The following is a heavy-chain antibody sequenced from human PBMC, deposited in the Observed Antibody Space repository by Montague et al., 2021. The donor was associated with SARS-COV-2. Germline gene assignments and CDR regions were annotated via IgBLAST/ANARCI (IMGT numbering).Heavy chain of an antibody. CDR1: GGSIRSYY. CDR3: ARAQNICFIANCVNYFDL. V-gene: IGHV4-59*01. CDR2: GHYTWST. J-gene: IGHJ4*02. D-gene: IGHD1-1*01. Sequence: SETLSLTCEVSGGSIRSYYWSWIRQSPGKGLEWIGYGHYTWSTKYNPSLKTRVTLSLYTPKNHFSLRLNSVTAADTAVYYCARAQNICFIANCVNYFDLWGLGALVSVSS.